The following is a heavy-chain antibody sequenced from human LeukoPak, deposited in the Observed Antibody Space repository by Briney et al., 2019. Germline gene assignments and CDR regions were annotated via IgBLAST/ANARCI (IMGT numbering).Heavy chain of an antibody. CDR3: ARGIAAAGTANSRYYFDY. V-gene: IGHV4-59*01. J-gene: IGHJ4*02. D-gene: IGHD6-13*01. CDR1: GGSISSYY. CDR2: IYYSGST. Sequence: PSETLSLTCTVSGGSISSYYWSWIRQPPGKGLEWIGYIYYSGSTNYNPSLKSRVTISVDTSKNQFSLKLSSVTAADTAVYYCARGIAAAGTANSRYYFDYWGQGTLVTVSS.